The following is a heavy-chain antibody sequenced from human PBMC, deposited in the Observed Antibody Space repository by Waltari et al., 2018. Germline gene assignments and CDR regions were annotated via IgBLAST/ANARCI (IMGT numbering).Heavy chain of an antibody. CDR3: ARDVDMSFYYYMDV. V-gene: IGHV4-39*07. J-gene: IGHJ6*03. D-gene: IGHD2-21*01. CDR1: GGPISSNPYY. Sequence: QLQLQESGPRLVKPSETLSLSCTVSGGPISSNPYYWVWIRQPPGKGLEWIGSIYYSRRTYYNPSLKSRVTIAVDTAKNQVSLKLTSVSAADTAVYYCARDVDMSFYYYMDVWGKGTTVTISS. CDR2: IYYSRRT.